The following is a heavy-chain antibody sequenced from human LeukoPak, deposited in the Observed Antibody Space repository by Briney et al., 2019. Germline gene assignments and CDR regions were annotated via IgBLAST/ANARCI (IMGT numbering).Heavy chain of an antibody. J-gene: IGHJ4*02. D-gene: IGHD3-22*01. CDR3: ARDPRIAYYYDSSGYYDY. CDR1: GFTFSSYA. V-gene: IGHV3-64*01. Sequence: GGSLRLSCAASGFTFSSYAMHWVRQAPGKGLEYVSAISSNGGSTYYANSVKGRFTISRDNSKNTLYLQMGSLRAEDMAVYYCARDPRIAYYYDSSGYYDYWGQGTLATVSS. CDR2: ISSNGGST.